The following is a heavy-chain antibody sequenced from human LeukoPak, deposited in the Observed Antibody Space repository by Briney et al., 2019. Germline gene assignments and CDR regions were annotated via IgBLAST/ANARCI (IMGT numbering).Heavy chain of an antibody. J-gene: IGHJ4*02. CDR1: GGSISSSSYY. CDR2: IYYSGST. D-gene: IGHD6-19*01. CDR3: ARQRRPSIAVAGTGYYFDY. V-gene: IGHV4-39*01. Sequence: SETLSLTCTVSGGSISSSSYYWGWIRQPPGKGLEWIGSIYYSGSTYYNPSLKSRVTISVDTSKNQFSLKLSSVTAADTAVYYCARQRRPSIAVAGTGYYFDYWGQGTLVIVPP.